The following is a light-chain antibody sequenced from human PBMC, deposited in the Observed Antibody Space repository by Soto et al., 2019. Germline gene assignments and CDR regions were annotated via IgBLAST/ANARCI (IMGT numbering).Light chain of an antibody. CDR2: GAS. V-gene: IGKV3-15*01. CDR3: QQYYNWPPYP. Sequence: IVITPSPATMSVSPGERVTLSCRASETVRTNLAWFQQKPGQTPRLLIFGASTRATGIPTRFTGSGSETEVTLTIGSLQSEDLAVYYCQQYYNWPPYPFGQGNKLEI. CDR1: ETVRTN. J-gene: IGKJ2*01.